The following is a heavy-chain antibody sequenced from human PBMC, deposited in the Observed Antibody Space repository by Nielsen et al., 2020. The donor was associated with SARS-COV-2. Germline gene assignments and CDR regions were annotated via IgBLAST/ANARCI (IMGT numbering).Heavy chain of an antibody. CDR2: IKQDGSEK. CDR1: GFTFSSYW. J-gene: IGHJ6*02. Sequence: GESLKISCAASGFTFSSYWMSWVRQAPGKGLEWVANIKQDGSEKYYVDSVKGRFTISRDNAKNSLYLQMNSLRAEDTAVYYCVKDISLYGDVWGQGTTVTVSS. V-gene: IGHV3-7*01. CDR3: VKDISLYGDV. D-gene: IGHD2-8*01.